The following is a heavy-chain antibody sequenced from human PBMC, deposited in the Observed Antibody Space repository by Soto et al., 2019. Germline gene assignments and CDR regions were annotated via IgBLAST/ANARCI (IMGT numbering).Heavy chain of an antibody. Sequence: GESLNISCKGSGYSFTSYWIGWVSQMPGGGLEWMGIIYPGDSDTRYSPSFQGQVTISADKSISTAYLQWSSLKASDTAMYYCAIPPRRTYYGMDVWRQGTTVTVSS. CDR1: GYSFTSYW. CDR3: AIPPRRTYYGMDV. V-gene: IGHV5-51*01. CDR2: IYPGDSDT. J-gene: IGHJ6*02.